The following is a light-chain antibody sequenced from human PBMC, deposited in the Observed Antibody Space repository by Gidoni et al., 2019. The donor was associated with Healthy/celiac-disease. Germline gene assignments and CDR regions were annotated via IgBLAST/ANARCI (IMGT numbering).Light chain of an antibody. CDR3: QSYDSSLSGYV. CDR1: SSNIGAGYD. CDR2: GNN. J-gene: IGLJ1*01. Sequence: QPVLTQPPSVSGAPGQTVTISCTGRSSNIGAGYDVHWYQQLPGTAPKLLIYGNNNRPSGVPDRFSGSKSGTSASLAITGLQAEDEADYYCQSYDSSLSGYVFGTGTKVTVL. V-gene: IGLV1-40*01.